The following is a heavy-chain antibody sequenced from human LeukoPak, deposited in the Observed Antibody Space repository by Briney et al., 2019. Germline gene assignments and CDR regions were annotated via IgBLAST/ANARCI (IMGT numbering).Heavy chain of an antibody. CDR3: ARATLGCSSTSCYFDY. J-gene: IGHJ4*02. V-gene: IGHV3-9*01. Sequence: GGSLRLSCAASGFTFDDYAMHWVRQAPGKGLEWVSGISWNSGSIGYADSVKGRFTISRDNAKNSLYLQMNSLRAEDTAVYYCARATLGCSSTSCYFDYWGQGTLVTVSS. CDR1: GFTFDDYA. CDR2: ISWNSGSI. D-gene: IGHD2-2*01.